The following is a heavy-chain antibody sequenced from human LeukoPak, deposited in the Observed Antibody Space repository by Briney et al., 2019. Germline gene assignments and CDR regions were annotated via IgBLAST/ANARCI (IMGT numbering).Heavy chain of an antibody. CDR1: GYTFTSYA. CDR3: ARGDWRWYCDL. CDR2: IYGSNAAT. J-gene: IGHJ2*01. D-gene: IGHD2-21*01. Sequence: GASVTVSCTASGYTFTSYAMHWVRQAPGQGLEWMGCIYGSNAATRQSQKFQGRLTISRDTSAATGYMELNGLRSEDTAVYFCARGDWRWYCDLWGRGTLVTVSS. V-gene: IGHV1-3*01.